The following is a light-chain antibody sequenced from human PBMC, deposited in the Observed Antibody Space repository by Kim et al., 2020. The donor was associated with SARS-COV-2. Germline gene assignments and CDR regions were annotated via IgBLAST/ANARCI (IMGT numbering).Light chain of an antibody. CDR2: RAS. CDR1: HNINDF. CDR3: QQYNSYSQMWT. V-gene: IGKV1-5*03. Sequence: DIQMTQSPSILSASVGDRVTITCRASHNINDFLAWYQQQPGKAPKLLIYRASTLQSGVPSRFSGSQSGTEFTLTINNLQPDDSATYYCQQYNSYSQMWTFGQGTKVDIK. J-gene: IGKJ1*01.